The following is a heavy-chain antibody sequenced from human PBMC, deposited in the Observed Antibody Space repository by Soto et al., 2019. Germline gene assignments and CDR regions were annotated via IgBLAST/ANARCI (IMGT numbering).Heavy chain of an antibody. Sequence: ASVKVSCKASGYTFTSYDINWVRQATGQGLEWMGWMNPNSGNTGYAQKFQGRVTMTRNTSISTAYMELSSLRSEDTAVYYCARGELANWGAFHDYWGQGTLVTVSS. CDR3: ARGELANWGAFHDY. V-gene: IGHV1-8*01. CDR2: MNPNSGNT. J-gene: IGHJ4*02. CDR1: GYTFTSYD. D-gene: IGHD7-27*01.